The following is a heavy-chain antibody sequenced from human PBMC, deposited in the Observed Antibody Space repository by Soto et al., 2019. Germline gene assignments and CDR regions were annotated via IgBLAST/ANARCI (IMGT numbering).Heavy chain of an antibody. V-gene: IGHV1-2*04. J-gene: IGHJ4*02. D-gene: IGHD6-19*01. CDR3: ARDLSKSAGTFDY. CDR2: INPNSGGT. Sequence: ASVKVSCKASGYTFTGFYMHWVRQAPGQGLEWMGWINPNSGGTNYAQKFQGWVTMTRDTSISTAYMELSRLRSDDTAVYYCARDLSKSAGTFDYWGQGTLVTVSS. CDR1: GYTFTGFY.